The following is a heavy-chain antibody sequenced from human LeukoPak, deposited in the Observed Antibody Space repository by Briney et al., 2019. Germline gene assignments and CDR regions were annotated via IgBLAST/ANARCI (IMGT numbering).Heavy chain of an antibody. V-gene: IGHV3-15*01. Sequence: GGSLRLSCAASGFTFSSYWMNWVRQAPGKGLEWVGRIKSKTDGGTTDYAAPVKGRFTISRDDSKNTLYLQMNSLKTEDTAVYYCTTQWELPYYYYYYMDVWGKGTTVTVSS. CDR1: GFTFSSYW. D-gene: IGHD1-26*01. CDR2: IKSKTDGGTT. CDR3: TTQWELPYYYYYYMDV. J-gene: IGHJ6*03.